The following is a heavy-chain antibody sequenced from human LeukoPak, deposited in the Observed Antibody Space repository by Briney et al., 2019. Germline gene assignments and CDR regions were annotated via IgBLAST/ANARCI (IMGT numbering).Heavy chain of an antibody. V-gene: IGHV3-53*01. D-gene: IGHD5-24*01. CDR3: ARGDGYNSYYFDY. CDR1: GFTFSRFW. Sequence: GGSLRLSCAASGFTFSRFWMSWVRQAPGKGLEWVSVIYSGGSTYYADSVKGRFTISRDNSKNTLYLQMNSLRAEDTAVYYCARGDGYNSYYFDYWGQGTLVTVSS. CDR2: IYSGGST. J-gene: IGHJ4*02.